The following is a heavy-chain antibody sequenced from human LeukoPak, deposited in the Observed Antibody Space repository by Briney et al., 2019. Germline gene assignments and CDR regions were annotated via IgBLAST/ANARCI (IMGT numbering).Heavy chain of an antibody. CDR2: VNSDGSGT. CDR3: AKDGSGSRDGYNYGLDY. CDR1: GFTFSRYS. V-gene: IGHV3-74*01. D-gene: IGHD5-24*01. J-gene: IGHJ4*02. Sequence: PGGSLRLSCAASGFTFSRYSMHWVRQAPGKGLVWVSHVNSDGSGTDYADSVKGRFTISRDNAKNTLYLQMNSLRAEDTALYYCAKDGSGSRDGYNYGLDYWGQGTLVTVSS.